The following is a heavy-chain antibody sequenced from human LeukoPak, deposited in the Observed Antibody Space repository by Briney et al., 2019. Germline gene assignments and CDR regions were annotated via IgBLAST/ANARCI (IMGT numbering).Heavy chain of an antibody. J-gene: IGHJ4*02. CDR1: GGSFSVYY. V-gene: IGHV4-34*01. D-gene: IGHD4-17*01. CDR2: INHSGST. Sequence: PSETLSLTCAVCGGSFSVYYWSWIRQPPGKGLEWIGEINHSGSTNYNPSLKSRVTISVDTSKNQFSLKLSSVTAADTAVYYCARGKDYGDYVPRGDFDYWGQGTLVTVSS. CDR3: ARGKDYGDYVPRGDFDY.